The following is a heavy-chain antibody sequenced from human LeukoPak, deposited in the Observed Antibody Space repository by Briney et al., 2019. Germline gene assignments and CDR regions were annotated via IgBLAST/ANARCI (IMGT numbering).Heavy chain of an antibody. J-gene: IGHJ4*02. CDR1: GGSISSSSYY. CDR3: ARPWGGSRSYIYDY. V-gene: IGHV4-39*01. Sequence: SETLSLTCTVSGGSISSSSYYWGWIRQPPGKGLEWIGSIYYSGSTYYNPSLKSRVTISVDTSKNQFSLKLSSVTAADTAVYYCARPWGGSRSYIYDYWGQGTLVTVSS. D-gene: IGHD1-26*01. CDR2: IYYSGST.